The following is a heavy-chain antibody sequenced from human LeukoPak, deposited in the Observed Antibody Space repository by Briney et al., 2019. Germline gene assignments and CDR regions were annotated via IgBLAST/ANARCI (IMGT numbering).Heavy chain of an antibody. D-gene: IGHD2-15*01. Sequence: PGGSLRLSCAASGVTFSRSVMSWVRQAPGKGLEWVSGIGGSGGTTYYADSVKGRFTISRDNSKNTLYLQMNSLRAEDTAVYYCAKVKYCSGGSCYSGYFQHWGQGTLVTVSS. CDR1: GVTFSRSV. CDR3: AKVKYCSGGSCYSGYFQH. CDR2: IGGSGGTT. J-gene: IGHJ1*01. V-gene: IGHV3-23*01.